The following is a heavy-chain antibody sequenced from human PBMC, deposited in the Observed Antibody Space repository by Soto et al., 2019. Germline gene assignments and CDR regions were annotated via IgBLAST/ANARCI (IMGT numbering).Heavy chain of an antibody. J-gene: IGHJ6*02. CDR1: GGTFSSYA. D-gene: IGHD3-10*01. CDR2: IIPIFGTA. CDR3: ARDPLTYGSGLYYYGMDV. Sequence: SVKVSCKASGGTFSSYAISWVRQAPGQGLEWMGGIIPIFGTANYAQKFQGRVTITADESTSTAYMELSSLRSEDTAVYYCARDPLTYGSGLYYYGMDVWGQGTTVTVSS. V-gene: IGHV1-69*13.